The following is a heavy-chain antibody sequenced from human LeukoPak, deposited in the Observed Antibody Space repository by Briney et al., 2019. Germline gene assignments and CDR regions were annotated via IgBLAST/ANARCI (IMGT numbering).Heavy chain of an antibody. Sequence: PGGSLRLSCAASGFTFSSYAMSWVRQAPGKGLEWVSAISGSGGSTYYADSVKGRFTISRDNSKNTLYLQMNSLRAEDTAVYYCAKDPLAAAAPGDAFDIWGQGTMVTVPS. CDR1: GFTFSSYA. CDR2: ISGSGGST. CDR3: AKDPLAAAAPGDAFDI. J-gene: IGHJ3*02. D-gene: IGHD6-13*01. V-gene: IGHV3-23*01.